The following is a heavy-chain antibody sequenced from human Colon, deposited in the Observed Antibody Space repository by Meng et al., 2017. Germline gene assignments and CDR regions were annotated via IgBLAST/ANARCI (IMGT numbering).Heavy chain of an antibody. CDR3: ARDRSIAATGIDH. J-gene: IGHJ4*02. V-gene: IGHV3-74*01. CDR2: INSDGTTI. D-gene: IGHD6-13*01. CDR1: GFHFSEYW. Sequence: VALVESGGDLVQSGGSLRLSCVASGFHFSEYWMHWVRQAPGKGLVWVSRINSDGTTINYADSVKGRFTISRDNAKNTLYLQMNSLRGEDTAVYYCARDRSIAATGIDHWGQGTLVTVSS.